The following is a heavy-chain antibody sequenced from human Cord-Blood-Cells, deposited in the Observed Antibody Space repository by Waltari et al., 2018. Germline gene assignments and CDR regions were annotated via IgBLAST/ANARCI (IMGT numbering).Heavy chain of an antibody. J-gene: IGHJ4*02. Sequence: GQGLEWMGGIIHIFGTANYAQKFQGRVTVTADESTSTAYMELSSLRSEDTAVYYCARPDGSYSSGWYPHGLQSPSFDYWGQGTLVTVSS. D-gene: IGHD6-19*01. V-gene: IGHV1-69*01. CDR2: IIHIFGTA. CDR3: ARPDGSYSSGWYPHGLQSPSFDY.